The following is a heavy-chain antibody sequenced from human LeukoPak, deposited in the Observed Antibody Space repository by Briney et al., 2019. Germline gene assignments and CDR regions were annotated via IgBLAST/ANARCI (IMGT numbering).Heavy chain of an antibody. Sequence: GGSLRLSCAASGFTFDDYAMHWVRQAPGKGLEWVSGISWNSGSIGYADSVKGRFTISRDNAKNSLYLQMNSLRAEDTAVYYCARNYGSGSYHDYWGQGTLVTVSS. CDR2: ISWNSGSI. V-gene: IGHV3-9*01. CDR1: GFTFDDYA. J-gene: IGHJ4*02. D-gene: IGHD3-10*01. CDR3: ARNYGSGSYHDY.